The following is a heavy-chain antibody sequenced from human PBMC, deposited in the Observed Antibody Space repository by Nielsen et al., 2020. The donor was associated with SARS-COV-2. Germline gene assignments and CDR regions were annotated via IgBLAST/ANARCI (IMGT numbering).Heavy chain of an antibody. CDR3: ARVGFYGDPEYLDY. D-gene: IGHD4-17*01. V-gene: IGHV3-9*01. CDR1: GFTFDDYA. CDR2: FSWNSGSI. J-gene: IGHJ4*02. Sequence: SLSPPCAALGFTFDDYAMPWARQAPGRGREWVSGFSWNSGSIAYADSVKGRFTISRDNARNTLYLQMNSLRVEDTAVYYCARVGFYGDPEYLDYWGPGTLVTVAS.